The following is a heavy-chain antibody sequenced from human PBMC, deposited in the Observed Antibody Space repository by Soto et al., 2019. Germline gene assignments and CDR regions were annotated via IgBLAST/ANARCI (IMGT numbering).Heavy chain of an antibody. D-gene: IGHD2-2*02. CDR1: VFTFSDHY. CDR2: TRNKANSYTT. Sequence: GSLRLSCAASVFTFSDHYMDWVRQAPGKGLEWVGRTRNKANSYTTEYAASVKGRFTISRDDSKNSLYLQMNSLKTEDTAVYYCARGGYCSSTSCHTDYYGMDVWGQGTTVTVSS. J-gene: IGHJ6*02. V-gene: IGHV3-72*01. CDR3: ARGGYCSSTSCHTDYYGMDV.